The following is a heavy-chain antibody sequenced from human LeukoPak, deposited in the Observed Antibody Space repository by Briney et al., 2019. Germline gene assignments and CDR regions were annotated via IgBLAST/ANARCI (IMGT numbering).Heavy chain of an antibody. CDR1: GFTFSSYS. J-gene: IGHJ4*02. Sequence: PGGSLRLSCAASGFTFSSYSMNWVRQAPGKGLEWVSSISSSSSYIYYADSVKGRFTISRDNAKNSLYLQMNSLRAEDTAVYYCAREGGRTVAGTFDNWGQGTLVTVSS. V-gene: IGHV3-21*01. D-gene: IGHD6-19*01. CDR3: AREGGRTVAGTFDN. CDR2: ISSSSSYI.